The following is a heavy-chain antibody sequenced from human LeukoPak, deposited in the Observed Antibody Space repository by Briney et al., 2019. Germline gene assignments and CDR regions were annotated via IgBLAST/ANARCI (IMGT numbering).Heavy chain of an antibody. V-gene: IGHV3-21*01. CDR2: ISSSSSYI. CDR3: ARDDLGSMVRGVTHFAY. CDR1: GFTFSSYS. Sequence: LGGSLRLSCAASGFTFSSYSMNWVRQAPGKGLEWVSSISSSSSYIYYADSVKGRFTISRDNAKNSLYLQMNSLRAEDTAVYYCARDDLGSMVRGVTHFAYWGQGTLVTVSS. J-gene: IGHJ4*02. D-gene: IGHD3-10*01.